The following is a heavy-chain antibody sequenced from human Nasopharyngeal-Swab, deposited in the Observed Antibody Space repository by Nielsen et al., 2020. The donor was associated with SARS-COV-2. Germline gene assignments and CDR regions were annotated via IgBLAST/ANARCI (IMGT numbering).Heavy chain of an antibody. CDR1: GFTFNSYS. D-gene: IGHD1-26*01. V-gene: IGHV3-21*01. Sequence: GESLKISCAGSGFTFNSYSMIWVRQVPGEGLEWVSSISGSGSYVYYADSVKGQFTISKDRAKNSLYLQMNSLRAEDTAVYFCARIAGRGSIYYYYMDVWGTGTTVTVSS. J-gene: IGHJ6*03. CDR3: ARIAGRGSIYYYYMDV. CDR2: ISGSGSYV.